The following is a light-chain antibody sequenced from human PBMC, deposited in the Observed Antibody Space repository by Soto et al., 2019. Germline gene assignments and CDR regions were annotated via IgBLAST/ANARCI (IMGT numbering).Light chain of an antibody. V-gene: IGKV1-5*03. Sequence: DIQMTQSPSTLSASVGDRVTITCRASQRISSWLAWYQQKPGKAPKLLIYQASSLESGAPSRFSGGGSGTEFTLTISSLQPDDFATYYCQQYNSYLWTFGQGTKVEIK. CDR2: QAS. CDR1: QRISSW. CDR3: QQYNSYLWT. J-gene: IGKJ1*01.